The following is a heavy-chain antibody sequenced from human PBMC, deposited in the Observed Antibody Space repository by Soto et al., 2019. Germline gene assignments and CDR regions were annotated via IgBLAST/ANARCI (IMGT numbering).Heavy chain of an antibody. V-gene: IGHV1-69*13. CDR2: IIPIFGKA. CDR1: GGTFSSYA. J-gene: IGHJ4*02. Sequence: EASVKVSCKASGGTFSSYAISWVRQAPGQGLEWMGGIIPIFGKANYAQKFQGRVTITADESTSTAYMELSSLRSEDTAVYYCARGYCSGGSCYRPFDYWGQGTLVTVPQ. CDR3: ARGYCSGGSCYRPFDY. D-gene: IGHD2-15*01.